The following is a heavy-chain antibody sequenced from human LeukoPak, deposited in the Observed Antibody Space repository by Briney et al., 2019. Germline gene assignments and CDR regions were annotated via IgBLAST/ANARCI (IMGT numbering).Heavy chain of an antibody. D-gene: IGHD6-6*01. J-gene: IGHJ4*02. CDR3: ARDLRGGSSSGGVDY. V-gene: IGHV3-48*01. CDR1: GFTFSSYS. Sequence: PGGSLRLSCAASGFTFSSYSMNWVRQAPGKGLEWVSYIRSSGSTIYYADSVKGRFTISRDNAKNSLYLQMNSLRAEDTAVYYCARDLRGGSSSGGVDYWGRGTLVTVSS. CDR2: IRSSGSTI.